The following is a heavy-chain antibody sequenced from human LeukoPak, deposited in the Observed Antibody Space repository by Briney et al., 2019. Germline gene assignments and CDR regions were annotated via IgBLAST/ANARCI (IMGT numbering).Heavy chain of an antibody. CDR1: GLTVSINY. V-gene: IGHV3-66*01. CDR2: IYSGDTT. Sequence: GGTLRLSCAASGLTVSINYMSWVRQGPGKGLEWVSVIYSGDTTYYADSVKGRFTISRGNSKSTLYLQMNSLRVEDTAVYYCARLSASVAGSFDYWGQGTLVTVSS. J-gene: IGHJ4*02. CDR3: ARLSASVAGSFDY. D-gene: IGHD6-19*01.